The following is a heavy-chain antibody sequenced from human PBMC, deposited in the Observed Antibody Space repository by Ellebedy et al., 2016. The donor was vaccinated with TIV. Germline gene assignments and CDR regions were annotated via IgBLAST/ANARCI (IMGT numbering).Heavy chain of an antibody. CDR3: ARIGYHDGAADFDS. V-gene: IGHV1-2*02. Sequence: ASVKVSCRASGYTFTGYYMHWVRQAPGQGLEWMGWINPNSGGTNYAQKFQGRVTMTRDTSISTAYMELSRLRSDDTAVYYCARIGYHDGAADFDSWGQGTLVTVSS. J-gene: IGHJ4*02. D-gene: IGHD6-13*01. CDR1: GYTFTGYY. CDR2: INPNSGGT.